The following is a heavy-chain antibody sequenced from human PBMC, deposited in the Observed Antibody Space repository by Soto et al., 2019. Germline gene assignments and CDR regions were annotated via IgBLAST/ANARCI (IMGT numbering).Heavy chain of an antibody. CDR2: ISYDGSDK. J-gene: IGHJ3*02. D-gene: IGHD1-26*01. CDR3: ARARGSGTYNAFDI. V-gene: IGHV3-30*04. CDR1: GFTFRTYA. Sequence: QVQLVESGGGVVQPGRSLRLSCAASGFTFRTYAMHWVRQAPGKGLEWVTVISYDGSDKYYADSVKGRFTISRDNSKNTLSLQMNSLRAEDTAVYYCARARGSGTYNAFDIWGQGTMVTVSS.